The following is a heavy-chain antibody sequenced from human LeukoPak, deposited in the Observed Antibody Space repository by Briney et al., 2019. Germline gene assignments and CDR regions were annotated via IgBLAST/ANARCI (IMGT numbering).Heavy chain of an antibody. J-gene: IGHJ5*02. CDR2: INPNSGGT. V-gene: IGHV1-2*02. D-gene: IGHD2-2*01. Sequence: GASVKVSCKASGYTFTGYYMHWVRQAPGQGLEWMGWINPNSGGTNYAQKFQGRVTMTRDTSISTAYMELSRLRSDDTAVYYCARDGGYRSSTSRYRLLPNNWFDPWGQGTLVTVSS. CDR1: GYTFTGYY. CDR3: ARDGGYRSSTSRYRLLPNNWFDP.